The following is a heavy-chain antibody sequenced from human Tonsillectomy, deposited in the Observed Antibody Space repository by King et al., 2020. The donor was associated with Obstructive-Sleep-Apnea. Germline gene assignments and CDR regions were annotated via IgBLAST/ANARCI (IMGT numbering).Heavy chain of an antibody. CDR2: INHSGSP. Sequence: VQLQQWGAGLLKPSETLSLTCAVYGGSFSGYSWSWIRQPPGKGLEWSGEINHSGSPNCNPSLKSRVTLSVDASKNQFSLKRTSVTAADTAVYYCARGVRGDDWGSYWGQGTLVTVSS. CDR3: ARGVRGDDWGSY. CDR1: GGSFSGYS. J-gene: IGHJ4*02. D-gene: IGHD2-21*02. V-gene: IGHV4-34*01.